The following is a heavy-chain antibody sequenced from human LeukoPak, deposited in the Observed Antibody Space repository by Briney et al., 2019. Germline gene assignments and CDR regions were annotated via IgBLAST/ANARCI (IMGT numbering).Heavy chain of an antibody. CDR3: ARVMEENYVLYYYDSNWFDP. V-gene: IGHV4-61*02. J-gene: IGHJ5*02. D-gene: IGHD3-22*01. CDR2: ISKSGTT. Sequence: SETLSLTCTVSGVSISYATYQWTWIRQSAGKGVEWIGLISKSGTTNYNPSLKSRVTISVDTSKNQFSLKLSSVTAADTAVYYCARVMEENYVLYYYDSNWFDPWGQGTLVTVSS. CDR1: GVSISYATYQ.